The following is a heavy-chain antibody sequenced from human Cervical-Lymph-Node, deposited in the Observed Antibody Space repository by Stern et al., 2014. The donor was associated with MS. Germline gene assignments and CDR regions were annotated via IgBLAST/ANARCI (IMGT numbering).Heavy chain of an antibody. CDR3: ATTRWDLFTWNWFDP. J-gene: IGHJ5*02. CDR1: GGSISSSGYY. D-gene: IGHD1-26*01. V-gene: IGHV4-61*02. Sequence: DQLVESGPGLVKPSQTLSLTCTVSGGSISSSGYYWSWIRQPADKGLEWIGRIHDSGSTYYNPLLQCRVTISMDTAKNPFSLKLPSVTAADTAVYYCATTRWDLFTWNWFDPWGQGTLVTVSS. CDR2: IHDSGST.